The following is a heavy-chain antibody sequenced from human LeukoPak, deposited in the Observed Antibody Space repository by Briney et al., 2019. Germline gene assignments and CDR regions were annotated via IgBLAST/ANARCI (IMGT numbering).Heavy chain of an antibody. CDR3: ARAAIVVVTAINAFDI. J-gene: IGHJ3*02. Sequence: KTSETLSLTCTVSGGSISSYYWSWIRQPPGKGLEWIGYIYYSGSTNYNPSLKSRVTISVDTSKSQFSLKLSSVTAADTAVYYCARAAIVVVTAINAFDIWGQGTMVTVSS. D-gene: IGHD2-21*02. CDR2: IYYSGST. CDR1: GGSISSYY. V-gene: IGHV4-59*01.